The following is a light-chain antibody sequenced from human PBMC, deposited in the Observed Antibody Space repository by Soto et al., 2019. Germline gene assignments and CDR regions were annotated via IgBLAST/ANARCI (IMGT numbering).Light chain of an antibody. CDR3: QQRSNWPLT. J-gene: IGKJ4*01. CDR1: QTVNSS. CDR2: DAS. Sequence: EIVLTQSPGTLSLSPGERATLSCRASQTVNSSLAWYQQRPGQPLRLLIYDASNRATGVPARFSGSGSGTDFTLTISSLEPEDFALYYCQQRSNWPLTFGGGTKVEIK. V-gene: IGKV3-11*01.